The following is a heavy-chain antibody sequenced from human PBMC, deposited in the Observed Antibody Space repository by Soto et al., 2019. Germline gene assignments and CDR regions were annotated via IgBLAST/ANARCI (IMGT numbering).Heavy chain of an antibody. D-gene: IGHD3-10*01. J-gene: IGHJ6*02. CDR2: INHSGST. Sequence: AETLSLTCAVYGGSFIGYYSIFIRHPPFKWLEWIGEINHSGSTNYNPSLKSRVTISVDTSKNQFSLKLSSVTAADTAVYYCARAQLKTTYYYGSGSYLDVWGQGTTVTVS. CDR1: GGSFIGYY. CDR3: ARAQLKTTYYYGSGSYLDV. V-gene: IGHV4-34*01.